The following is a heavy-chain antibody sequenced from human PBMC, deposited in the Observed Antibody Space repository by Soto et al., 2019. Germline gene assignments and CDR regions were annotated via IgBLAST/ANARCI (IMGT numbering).Heavy chain of an antibody. J-gene: IGHJ4*02. CDR2: ISYDGSNK. CDR1: GFTFSSYA. Sequence: GWSLRLSCAASGFTFSSYAMHWVRQAPGKGLEWVAVISYDGSNKYYADSVKGRFTISRDNSKNTLYLQMNSLRAEDTAVYYCGRYCFSDDTAIVPDYCGQVTLVTV. D-gene: IGHD5-18*01. CDR3: GRYCFSDDTAIVPDY. V-gene: IGHV3-30-3*01.